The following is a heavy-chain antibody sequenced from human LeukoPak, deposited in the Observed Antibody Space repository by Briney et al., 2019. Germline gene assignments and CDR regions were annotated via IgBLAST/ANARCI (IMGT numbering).Heavy chain of an antibody. J-gene: IGHJ4*02. V-gene: IGHV3-30*18. CDR3: ANLDYGDYYDY. D-gene: IGHD4-17*01. Sequence: GGSLRLSCAASGFTISSYGMHWVRQAPGKGLEWVAVISYDGSNKYYADSVKGRFTISRDNSKNTLYLQMNSLRAEDTAVYYCANLDYGDYYDYWGQGTLVTVSS. CDR2: ISYDGSNK. CDR1: GFTISSYG.